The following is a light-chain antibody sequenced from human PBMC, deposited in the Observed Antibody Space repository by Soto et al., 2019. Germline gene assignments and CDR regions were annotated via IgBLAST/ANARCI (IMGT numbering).Light chain of an antibody. CDR1: DSDIGGYDH. V-gene: IGLV2-14*03. J-gene: IGLJ1*01. CDR2: DVT. Sequence: QSALTQPASVSASPGQSIAISCTGTDSDIGGYDHVSWYQQHPGKAPKLLIYDVTNRPSGVSSRFSGSKAGRTASPTISGLQTEDEADYYCSSHTSSNALVFGTGTKVTVL. CDR3: SSHTSSNALV.